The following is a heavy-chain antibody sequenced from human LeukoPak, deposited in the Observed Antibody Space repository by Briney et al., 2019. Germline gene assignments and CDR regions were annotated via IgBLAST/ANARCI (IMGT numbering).Heavy chain of an antibody. V-gene: IGHV1-69*13. CDR2: IIPIFGTA. CDR3: ASRVSVRYGMDV. J-gene: IGHJ6*02. D-gene: IGHD4-17*01. CDR1: GYTFTSYG. Sequence: ASVKVSCKASGYTFTSYGISWVRQAPGQGLEWMGWIIPIFGTANYAQKFQGRVTITADESTSTAYMELSSLRSEDTAVYYCASRVSVRYGMDVWGQGTTVTVSS.